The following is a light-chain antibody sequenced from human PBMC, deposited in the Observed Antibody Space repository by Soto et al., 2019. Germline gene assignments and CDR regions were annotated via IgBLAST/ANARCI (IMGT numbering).Light chain of an antibody. CDR1: SSDVGAYNS. CDR2: DVS. J-gene: IGLJ1*01. V-gene: IGLV2-14*01. Sequence: QSALTQPASVSGSPGQSITISCTGTSSDVGAYNSVSWYQQHPGKAPKLIIYDVSTRPSGISDRFSGSKSGNTASLTISGLQAEDESDYYCSSYAGSDNYVFGTGTKATVL. CDR3: SSYAGSDNYV.